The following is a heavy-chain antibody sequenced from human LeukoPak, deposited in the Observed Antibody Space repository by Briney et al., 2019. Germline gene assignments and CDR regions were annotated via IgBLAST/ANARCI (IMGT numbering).Heavy chain of an antibody. J-gene: IGHJ4*02. Sequence: GSLRLSCAASGFTFSNAWMNWVRQPPGKGLEWIGYIYYSGSTNYNPSLKSRVTISVDTSKNQFSLKLSSVTAADTAVYYCAREAGGCGDYGPLLDYWGQGTLVTVSS. CDR2: IYYSGST. D-gene: IGHD4-17*01. CDR1: GFTFSNAW. V-gene: IGHV4-59*01. CDR3: AREAGGCGDYGPLLDY.